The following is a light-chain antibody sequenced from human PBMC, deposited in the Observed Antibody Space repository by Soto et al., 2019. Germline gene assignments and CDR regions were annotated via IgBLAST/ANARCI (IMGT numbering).Light chain of an antibody. CDR3: QQYHIYSRP. CDR1: QSINRW. CDR2: DAS. V-gene: IGKV1-5*01. J-gene: IGKJ1*01. Sequence: DIQMTQSPSTLSASVGDRVTITCRASQSINRWVAWYQQKPGKAPKTLIYDASSLESGVPSRFSGSGSGTEFTLTISSLQPDDFATYYCQQYHIYSRPCGQGTKV.